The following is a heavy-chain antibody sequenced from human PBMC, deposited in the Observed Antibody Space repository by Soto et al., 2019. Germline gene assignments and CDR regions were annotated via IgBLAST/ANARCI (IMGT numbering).Heavy chain of an antibody. V-gene: IGHV1-3*01. CDR3: ARERDDFWSGYSNWFDP. J-gene: IGHJ5*02. Sequence: ASVKVSCKASGYTFTSYAMHWVRQAPGQRLEWMGWINAGNGNTKYSQKFQGRVTITRDTSASTAYMELSSLRSEDTAMYYCARERDDFWSGYSNWFDPWGQGTLVTVSS. CDR1: GYTFTSYA. D-gene: IGHD3-3*01. CDR2: INAGNGNT.